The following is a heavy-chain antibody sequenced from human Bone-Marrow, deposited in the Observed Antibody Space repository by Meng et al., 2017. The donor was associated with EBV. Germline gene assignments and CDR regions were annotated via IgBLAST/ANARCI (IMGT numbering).Heavy chain of an antibody. J-gene: IGHJ4*02. CDR3: ARDRFDSGSYYIDY. Sequence: QVQPVHAGPEVKKPGASVKVSCKASGYTFTNHAMHWVRQAPGQRFEWMGWINVGNDITKYSQKFQGRVTITRDTSANTAYMDLSSLKSEDTAVYFCARDRFDSGSYYIDYWGQGTLVTVSS. D-gene: IGHD3-10*01. V-gene: IGHV1-3*01. CDR2: INVGNDIT. CDR1: GYTFTNHA.